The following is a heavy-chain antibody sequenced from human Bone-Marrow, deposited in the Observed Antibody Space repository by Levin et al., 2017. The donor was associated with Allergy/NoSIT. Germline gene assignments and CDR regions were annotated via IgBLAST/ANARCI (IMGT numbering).Heavy chain of an antibody. V-gene: IGHV3-7*01. J-gene: IGHJ4*02. CDR2: IKQDGSEK. CDR1: GFTFSRYW. Sequence: PGGSLRLSCAASGFTFSRYWMSWVRQAPGKGLEWVANIKQDGSEKYYVDSVKGRFTSSRDNAKNSLYLQMNSLRAEDTAVYYCARGLRTFDYWGQGTLVTVSS. CDR3: ARGLRTFDY. D-gene: IGHD3-16*01.